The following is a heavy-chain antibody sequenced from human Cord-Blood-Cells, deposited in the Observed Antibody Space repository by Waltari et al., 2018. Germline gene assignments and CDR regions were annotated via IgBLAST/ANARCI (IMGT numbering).Heavy chain of an antibody. V-gene: IGHV4-34*01. CDR2: INHSGST. CDR3: ARGWGIGSSWYWGAEYFQH. Sequence: QVQLQQWGAGLLKPSETLSLTCAVYGGSFRGYYWSWIRQPPGKGLEWIGEINHSGSTNYNPSLKSRVTISVDTSKNQFSLKLSSVTAADTAVYYCARGWGIGSSWYWGAEYFQHWGQGTLVTVSS. CDR1: GGSFRGYY. J-gene: IGHJ1*01. D-gene: IGHD6-13*01.